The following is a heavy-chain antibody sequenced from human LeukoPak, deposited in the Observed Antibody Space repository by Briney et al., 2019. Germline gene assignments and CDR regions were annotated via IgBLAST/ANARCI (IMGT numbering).Heavy chain of an antibody. J-gene: IGHJ4*02. V-gene: IGHV4-39*01. CDR1: GGSISSSSYY. CDR2: IYYSGST. D-gene: IGHD5-12*01. Sequence: SETLPLTCTVSGGSISSSSYYWGWIRQPPGKGLEWIGSIYYSGSTYYNPSLKSRVTISVDTSKNQFSLKLSSVTAADTAVYYCARRIYSGYRGESAFYYFDYWGQGTLVTVSS. CDR3: ARRIYSGYRGESAFYYFDY.